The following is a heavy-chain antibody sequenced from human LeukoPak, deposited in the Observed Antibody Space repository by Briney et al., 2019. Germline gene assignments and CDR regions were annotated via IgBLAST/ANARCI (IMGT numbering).Heavy chain of an antibody. V-gene: IGHV4-34*01. D-gene: IGHD2-2*02. Sequence: SETLSLTCAVYGGSLSGYYWSWIRQPPGKGLEWIGAINHSGSTNYNPSLKSRVTISVDTSKNQFSLKLSSVTAADTAVYYCARGLLRRDIVVVPAAIRRGYFDYWGQGTLVTVSS. CDR1: GGSLSGYY. J-gene: IGHJ4*02. CDR2: INHSGST. CDR3: ARGLLRRDIVVVPAAIRRGYFDY.